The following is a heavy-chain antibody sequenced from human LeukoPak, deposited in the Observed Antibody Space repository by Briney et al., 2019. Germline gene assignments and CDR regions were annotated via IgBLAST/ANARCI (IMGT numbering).Heavy chain of an antibody. CDR2: INHSGST. J-gene: IGHJ4*02. V-gene: IGHV4-34*01. D-gene: IGHD6-19*01. Sequence: SETLSLTCAVYGGSFSGYYWSWIRQPPGKGLEWIGEINHSGSTNYNPSLKSRVTISVDTSKNRFSLKLSSVTAADTAVYYCARGQRDSSGWYEVYYFDYWGQGTLVTVSS. CDR3: ARGQRDSSGWYEVYYFDY. CDR1: GGSFSGYY.